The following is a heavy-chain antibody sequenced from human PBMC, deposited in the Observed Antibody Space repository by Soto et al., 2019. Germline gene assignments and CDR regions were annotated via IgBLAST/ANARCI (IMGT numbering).Heavy chain of an antibody. Sequence: ALVKVSCKASGYTVTGYYMHWVRQAPGQGLEWMGWINPNSGGTNYAQKFQGWVTMTRDTSISTAYMELSRLRSDDTAVYYCAIERITMVRGEVSYYYGMDVWVQGSTGTESS. V-gene: IGHV1-2*04. CDR3: AIERITMVRGEVSYYYGMDV. CDR2: INPNSGGT. J-gene: IGHJ6*01. CDR1: GYTVTGYY. D-gene: IGHD3-10*01.